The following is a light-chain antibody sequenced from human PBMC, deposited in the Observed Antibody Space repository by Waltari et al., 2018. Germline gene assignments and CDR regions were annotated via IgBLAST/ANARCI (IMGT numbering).Light chain of an antibody. CDR1: QSISTA. V-gene: IGKV1-39*01. CDR2: AAS. CDR3: HQSYKAPQT. J-gene: IGKJ4*01. Sequence: DIQMTQSPSSLSASVGDRVTITCRASQSISTALSWYLQKPGKAPKLLIYAASLLQDGVPSRLRGSGSGTDFTLTISNLQPEDFATYFCHQSYKAPQTFGGGTRLEIK.